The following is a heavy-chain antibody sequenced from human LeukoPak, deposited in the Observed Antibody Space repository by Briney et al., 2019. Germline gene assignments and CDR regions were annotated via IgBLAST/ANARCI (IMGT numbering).Heavy chain of an antibody. CDR3: LRGGGRSYCDY. V-gene: IGHV1-2*02. CDR1: GYTFTAYN. CDR2: MNPNSGDT. Sequence: EASAKVSCKPSGYTFTAYNIHWVRQAPGQGLEWMGWMNPNSGDTNYAQNFQGRVTMTRDTSISTAYMELSSLRSDDTAVYFYLRGGGRSYCDYWGQGTPVTVSS. D-gene: IGHD2-15*01. J-gene: IGHJ4*02.